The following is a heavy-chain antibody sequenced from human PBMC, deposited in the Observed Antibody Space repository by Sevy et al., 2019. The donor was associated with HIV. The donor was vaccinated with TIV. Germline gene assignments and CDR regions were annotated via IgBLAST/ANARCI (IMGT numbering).Heavy chain of an antibody. J-gene: IGHJ4*02. D-gene: IGHD4-4*01. CDR1: GFTFSSYW. CDR3: GREGWGYSNSPRYFDY. V-gene: IGHV3-7*03. Sequence: GGSLRLSCAASGFTFSSYWMSWVRQAPGKGLEWVANIKQDGSEKYYVDSVKGRFTISRDNAKNSLYLQMNSLRAEDTAGYYCGREGWGYSNSPRYFDYWGQGTLVTVSS. CDR2: IKQDGSEK.